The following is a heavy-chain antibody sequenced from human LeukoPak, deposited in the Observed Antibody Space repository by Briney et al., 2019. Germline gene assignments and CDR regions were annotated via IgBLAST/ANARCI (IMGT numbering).Heavy chain of an antibody. Sequence: SVKVSCKASGFTFTISAVQWVRQARGQRLEWIGWIVVGSGNTNYAQKFQERVTITRDMSTSLVYMELSSLRSEDTAVYYCAAEAAYYYDSRDAFDVWGQGTMVTVSS. CDR2: IVVGSGNT. CDR1: GFTFTISA. V-gene: IGHV1-58*01. D-gene: IGHD3-22*01. J-gene: IGHJ3*01. CDR3: AAEAAYYYDSRDAFDV.